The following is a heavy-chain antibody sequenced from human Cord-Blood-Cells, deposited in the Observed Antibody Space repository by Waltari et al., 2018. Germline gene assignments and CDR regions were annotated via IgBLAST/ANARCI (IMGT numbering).Heavy chain of an antibody. CDR1: GYTFTSYA. V-gene: IGHV7-4-1*02. CDR2: INTNTGNP. J-gene: IGHJ6*03. Sequence: QVQLVQSGSELKKPGASVKVSCKASGYTFTSYAMNWVRQAPGQGLEWMGWINTNTGNPTYAQGFTGRFVFSLDTSVSTAYLQISSLKAEDPAVYYCAREYCSSTSCYYYYYYYMDVWGKGTTVTVSS. CDR3: AREYCSSTSCYYYYYYYMDV. D-gene: IGHD2-2*01.